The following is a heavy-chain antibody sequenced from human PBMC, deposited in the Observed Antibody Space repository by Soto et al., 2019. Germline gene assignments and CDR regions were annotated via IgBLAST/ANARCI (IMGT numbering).Heavy chain of an antibody. D-gene: IGHD2-2*01. J-gene: IGHJ6*01. Sequence: ASVKVSCKASGYTFTGYYMHWVRQAPGQGLEWMGWINPNSGGTNYAQKFQGWVTMTRDTSISTAYMELSRLRSDDTAVYYCARDTWRRYCSSTSCGYYYYGMDVWGQETTVTVSS. V-gene: IGHV1-2*04. CDR2: INPNSGGT. CDR1: GYTFTGYY. CDR3: ARDTWRRYCSSTSCGYYYYGMDV.